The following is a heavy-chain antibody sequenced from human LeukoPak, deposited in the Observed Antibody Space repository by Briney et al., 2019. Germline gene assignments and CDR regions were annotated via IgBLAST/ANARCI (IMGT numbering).Heavy chain of an antibody. J-gene: IGHJ4*02. D-gene: IGHD2-2*01. V-gene: IGHV3-23*01. CDR3: ARQDIVVVPAAMGFYFDY. CDR1: GFTFSSYA. CDR2: ISGSGGST. Sequence: GGSLRLSCAASGFTFSSYAMSWVRQAPGKGLEWVSAISGSGGSTYYADSVKGRFTISRDNSKNTLYLQMNSLRAEDRAVYYCARQDIVVVPAAMGFYFDYWGQGTLVTVSS.